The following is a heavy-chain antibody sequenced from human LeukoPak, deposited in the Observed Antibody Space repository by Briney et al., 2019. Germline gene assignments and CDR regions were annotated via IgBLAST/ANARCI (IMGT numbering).Heavy chain of an antibody. CDR1: GYSFTSYW. CDR3: ARPRDWYQPLLFHY. Sequence: GESLKISCQGSGYSFTSYWIGWVRQMPGKGLEWMGIIYPGDSDTRYSPSFQGQVTISADKSISTAYLQWSSLKASDTAMYYCARPRDWYQPLLFHYWGQGTLVIVSA. J-gene: IGHJ4*02. CDR2: IYPGDSDT. V-gene: IGHV5-51*01. D-gene: IGHD2-21*02.